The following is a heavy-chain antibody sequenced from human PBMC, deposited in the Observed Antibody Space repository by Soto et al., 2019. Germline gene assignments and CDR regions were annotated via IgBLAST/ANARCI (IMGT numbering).Heavy chain of an antibody. Sequence: SVKVSCKASGGTFSSYSISWVRQAPGQGLEWMGGIIPIFGTANYAHKFQGRVTITADEPTSTAYMELSSLRSEDTAVYYCAGPLMAGQAPDAFDFWGQGKMVTASS. J-gene: IGHJ3*01. CDR1: GGTFSSYS. CDR3: AGPLMAGQAPDAFDF. V-gene: IGHV1-69*13. CDR2: IIPIFGTA.